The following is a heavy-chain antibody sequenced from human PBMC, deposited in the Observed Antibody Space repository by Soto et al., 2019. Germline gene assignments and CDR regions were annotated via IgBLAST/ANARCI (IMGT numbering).Heavy chain of an antibody. CDR3: ARLSYYDY. D-gene: IGHD5-18*01. CDR1: GGSISSGGYY. Sequence: SETLSLTCNVSGGSISSGGYYWTWIRQHPGKGLEWIGNIHHSGSTFYNPSLKSRVSISVDTSKNQFSLKLSSVTAADTAVYYCARLSYYDYWGQGTLVTVS. J-gene: IGHJ4*02. CDR2: IHHSGST. V-gene: IGHV4-31*03.